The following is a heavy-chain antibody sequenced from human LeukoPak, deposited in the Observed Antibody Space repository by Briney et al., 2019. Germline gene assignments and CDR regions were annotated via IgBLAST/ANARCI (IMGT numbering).Heavy chain of an antibody. V-gene: IGHV4-4*02. CDR2: IFHTGST. D-gene: IGHD1-26*01. CDR3: ARDLGGTYYGAYYFDY. J-gene: IGHJ4*02. CDR1: GGSISSSNW. Sequence: SSETLSLTCAVSGGSISSSNWWTWVRPPPGKGLELIGQIFHTGSTNYNPSLKSRVTISVDKSKNQFSLKLISVTAADTAVYYCARDLGGTYYGAYYFDYWGQGTLVTVSS.